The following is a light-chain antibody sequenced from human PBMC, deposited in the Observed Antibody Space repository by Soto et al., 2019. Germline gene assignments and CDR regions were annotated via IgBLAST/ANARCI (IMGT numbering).Light chain of an antibody. J-gene: IGKJ1*01. Sequence: EVVFTQSPATLSLSPGERATLSCRASQSVSTNLAWFQQKPGQAPRLLIYGTSSRATGIPTRFSGSGSGTDFTLSITRLEPEDFEVYYCQQYETSLGLTFGQGTKVDI. CDR3: QQYETSLGLT. CDR1: QSVSTN. CDR2: GTS. V-gene: IGKV3-20*01.